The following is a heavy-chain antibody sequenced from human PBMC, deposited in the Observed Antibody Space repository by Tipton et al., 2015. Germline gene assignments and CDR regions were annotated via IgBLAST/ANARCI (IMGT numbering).Heavy chain of an antibody. CDR1: GFSFSTSW. CDR3: ARDRGPNTLDY. V-gene: IGHV3-7*01. Sequence: SLRLSCAASGFSFSTSWMIWVRQSPGKGLEWVASINQDGGATYYLDSVRGRFTFSRDNAKNSIYLQMNSLRAEDSAVYFCARDRGPNTLDYWGQGTVVIVSS. J-gene: IGHJ4*02. D-gene: IGHD3-10*01. CDR2: INQDGGAT.